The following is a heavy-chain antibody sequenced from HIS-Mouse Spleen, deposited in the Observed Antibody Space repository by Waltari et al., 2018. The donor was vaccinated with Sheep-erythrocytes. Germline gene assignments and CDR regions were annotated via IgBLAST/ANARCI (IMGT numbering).Heavy chain of an antibody. CDR3: ARHKDTAMVHFDY. J-gene: IGHJ4*02. CDR1: GGSLSSSSYS. D-gene: IGHD5-18*01. V-gene: IGHV4-39*01. Sequence: QLQLQESGPGLVKPSETLSLTCTVSGGSLSSSSYSWGWNRQPPGKGLEWIGSIYYSGRTYYNPSLKSRVTISVDTSKNQFSLKLSSVTAADTAVYYCARHKDTAMVHFDYWGQGTLVTVSS. CDR2: IYYSGRT.